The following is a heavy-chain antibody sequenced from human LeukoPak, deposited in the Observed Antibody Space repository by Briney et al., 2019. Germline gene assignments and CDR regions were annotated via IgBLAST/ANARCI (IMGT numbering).Heavy chain of an antibody. D-gene: IGHD5-18*01. V-gene: IGHV4-4*09. J-gene: IGHJ6*03. Sequence: SETLSLTCNVFGDSMNNYYWSWIRQPPGKGLEWIGNINDSGSTNSNPSLKSRVTMSADTSKNQFSLKLSSATAADTAVYYCARTDTRYYYYMDVWGKGTTVTISS. CDR2: INDSGST. CDR3: ARTDTRYYYYMDV. CDR1: GDSMNNYY.